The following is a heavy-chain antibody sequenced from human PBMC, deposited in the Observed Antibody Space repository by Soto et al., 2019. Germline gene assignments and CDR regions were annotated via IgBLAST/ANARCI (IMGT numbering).Heavy chain of an antibody. CDR3: AKEGSWLGVQGRGNWYFDL. Sequence: PGGSLRLSCAASGFTFDDYAMHWVRQAPGKGLEWVSGISWNSGSIGYADSVKGRFTISRDNAKNSLYLQMNSLRAEDTALYYCAKEGSWLGVQGRGNWYFDLWGRGTLVTVSS. D-gene: IGHD6-13*01. CDR1: GFTFDDYA. V-gene: IGHV3-9*01. CDR2: ISWNSGSI. J-gene: IGHJ2*01.